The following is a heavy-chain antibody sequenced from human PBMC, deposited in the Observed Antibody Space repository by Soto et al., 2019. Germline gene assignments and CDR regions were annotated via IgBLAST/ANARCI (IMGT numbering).Heavy chain of an antibody. CDR3: AREASGYATFDY. D-gene: IGHD2-8*01. CDR2: INPNSGGT. V-gene: IGHV1-2*04. Sequence: ASVRVSCKASGYTLTGYYMQWVRQAPGQGLEWMGWINPNSGGTNYAQKFQGWVTMTRDTSISTAYMELSRLRSDDTAVYYCAREASGYATFDYWGQGTLVTVSS. CDR1: GYTLTGYY. J-gene: IGHJ4*02.